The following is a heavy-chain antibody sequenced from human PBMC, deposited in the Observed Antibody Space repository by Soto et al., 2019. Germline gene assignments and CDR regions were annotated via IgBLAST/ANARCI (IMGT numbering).Heavy chain of an antibody. D-gene: IGHD2-21*01. V-gene: IGHV3-30*03. Sequence: QVQLAESGGGVVQPGRSLRLSCATSGFVSNDYDIHWVRQAPGKGLAWLASISYDGRNKYYADSVKGRFTISRDNSKNTLSLQIYSLGAEDTAVYYCSRGIKGGLDAWGPGTLVTVSS. J-gene: IGHJ5*02. CDR2: ISYDGRNK. CDR3: SRGIKGGLDA. CDR1: GFVSNDYD.